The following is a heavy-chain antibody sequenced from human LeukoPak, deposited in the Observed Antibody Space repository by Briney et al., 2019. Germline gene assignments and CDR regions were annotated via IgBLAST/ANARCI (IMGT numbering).Heavy chain of an antibody. V-gene: IGHV3-21*01. CDR2: ISSTSSYI. J-gene: IGHJ2*01. CDR1: GFTFSSYT. D-gene: IGHD6-19*01. Sequence: GGSLRLSCAGSGFTFSSYTMNWVRQAPGKGQEWVSYISSTSSYINYADSVKGRFTISRDNAKNSLYLQMNSLRAEDTAVYYCARTSSGWAPPLPAWYFDLWGRGTLVTVST. CDR3: ARTSSGWAPPLPAWYFDL.